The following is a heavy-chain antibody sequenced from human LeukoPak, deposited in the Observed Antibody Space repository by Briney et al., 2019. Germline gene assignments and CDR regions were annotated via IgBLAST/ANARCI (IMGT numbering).Heavy chain of an antibody. V-gene: IGHV3-7*01. CDR2: IKQDDSEK. CDR1: GFTFDNYW. J-gene: IGHJ4*02. D-gene: IGHD6-6*01. Sequence: PGESLRLSCAASGFTFDNYWMHWVRQAPGKGLEWVANIKQDDSEKYYVDSARGRFTISRDNAKNSLYLQTNSLKVEDTAVYYCARGSSFGSYWGQGTLVTVSS. CDR3: ARGSSFGSY.